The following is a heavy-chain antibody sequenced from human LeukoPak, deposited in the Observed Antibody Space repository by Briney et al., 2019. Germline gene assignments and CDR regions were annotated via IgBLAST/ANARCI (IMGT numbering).Heavy chain of an antibody. CDR1: QFSISYNW. J-gene: IGHJ4*02. CDR2: IKEDGRDI. D-gene: IGHD6-19*01. CDR3: VRGSGWFFGL. V-gene: IGHV3-7*01. Sequence: GRSLRLSCAASQFSISYNWMHWVRQAPGKGLEWVASIKEDGRDIHYLDSVKGRFSISRDNAKNSLYLEMNTLRAEATAVYYWVRGSGWFFGLWGQGSLVTVSS.